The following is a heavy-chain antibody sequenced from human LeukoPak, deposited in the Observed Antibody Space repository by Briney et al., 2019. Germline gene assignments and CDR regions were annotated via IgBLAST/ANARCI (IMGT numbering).Heavy chain of an antibody. J-gene: IGHJ4*02. CDR1: GFTFSSYA. V-gene: IGHV3-23*01. CDR2: ISGSGGST. D-gene: IGHD6-19*01. CDR3: AEVHRRLVVTPNYYFDY. Sequence: GGSLRLSCAASGFTFSSYAMSWVRQAPGKGLEWVSAISGSGGSTYYADSVKGRFTISRDNSKNTLYLQMNSLRAEDTAVYYCAEVHRRLVVTPNYYFDYWGQGTLVTVSS.